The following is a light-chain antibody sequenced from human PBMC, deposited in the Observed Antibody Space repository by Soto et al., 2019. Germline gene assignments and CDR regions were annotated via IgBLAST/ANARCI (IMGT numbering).Light chain of an antibody. J-gene: IGLJ2*01. CDR1: SSDVGGYNY. Sequence: QSALTQPPSASGSPGQSVTISCIGTSSDVGGYNYVSWYQQHPGTAPKLMIYEVSKRPSGVPDRFSGSKSGNTASLTVSGLQAEDEADYYCSSYAASNNLGVFGGGTKVTV. CDR3: SSYAASNNLGV. CDR2: EVS. V-gene: IGLV2-8*01.